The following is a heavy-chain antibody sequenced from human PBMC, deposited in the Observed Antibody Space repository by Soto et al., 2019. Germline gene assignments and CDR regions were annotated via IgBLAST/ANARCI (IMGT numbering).Heavy chain of an antibody. Sequence: GGSLRLSCAASGFSFSTYDMDWVRQAPGKAPEWIAHISTTSFTIYDADSVTGRFTISRDNARTSLYLEMKSLRDEDTAVYYCARDRCFDGSCYSASDSWGQGILVTVSS. J-gene: IGHJ5*01. CDR2: ISTTSFTI. CDR1: GFSFSTYD. D-gene: IGHD2-15*01. CDR3: ARDRCFDGSCYSASDS. V-gene: IGHV3-48*02.